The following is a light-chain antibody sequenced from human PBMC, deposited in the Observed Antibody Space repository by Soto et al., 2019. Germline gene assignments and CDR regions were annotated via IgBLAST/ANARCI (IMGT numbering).Light chain of an antibody. J-gene: IGKJ3*01. CDR2: GAS. CDR3: QQYNNWPPT. Sequence: EIVMTQSPATLSVSPGERATLSCRASQSVSSNLAWYHQKPGQAPRLLIYGASTRATGIPARFSGRRSGTAFTLTISRLQSEDFAVYYCQQYNNWPPTFGPGNKGDIK. V-gene: IGKV3-15*01. CDR1: QSVSSN.